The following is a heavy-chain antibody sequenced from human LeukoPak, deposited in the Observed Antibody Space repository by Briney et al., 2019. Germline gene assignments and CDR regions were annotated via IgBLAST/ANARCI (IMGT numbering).Heavy chain of an antibody. D-gene: IGHD6-19*01. CDR3: ARGELGAVATFDY. Sequence: SVKVSCKASGGTFSSYAISWVRQAPGQGLEWMGRIIPILGIANYAQKFQGRVTITADKSTSTAYMELSRLRSQDTAVYYCARGELGAVATFDYWGQGTLVTVSS. J-gene: IGHJ4*02. CDR1: GGTFSSYA. CDR2: IIPILGIA. V-gene: IGHV1-69*04.